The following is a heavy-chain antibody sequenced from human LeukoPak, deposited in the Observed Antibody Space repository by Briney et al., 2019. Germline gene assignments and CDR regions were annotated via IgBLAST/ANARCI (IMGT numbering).Heavy chain of an antibody. CDR3: ARAGQFDYFDY. CDR2: INSDGSST. D-gene: IGHD1-14*01. CDR1: GLTFSSYW. Sequence: GGSLRLSCAASGLTFSSYWMHWVRQAPGKGLVLVSRINSDGSSTSYADSVKGRFTISRDNAKNTLYLQMNSLRAEDTAVYYCARAGQFDYFDYWGQGTLVTVSS. V-gene: IGHV3-74*01. J-gene: IGHJ4*02.